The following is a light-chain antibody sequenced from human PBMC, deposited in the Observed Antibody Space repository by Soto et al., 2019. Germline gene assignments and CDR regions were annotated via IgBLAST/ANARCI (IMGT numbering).Light chain of an antibody. V-gene: IGKV3-15*01. J-gene: IGKJ1*01. Sequence: EILMTQSPATLSVSPGERVTLSCRASQTISSNLAWYQQKPGQAPRLLIYGSSIRATGISARFSGSGSGTEFTLTISSLQSEDLAVYYCQQYNNWPRAFRQGTKVQIK. CDR2: GSS. CDR1: QTISSN. CDR3: QQYNNWPRA.